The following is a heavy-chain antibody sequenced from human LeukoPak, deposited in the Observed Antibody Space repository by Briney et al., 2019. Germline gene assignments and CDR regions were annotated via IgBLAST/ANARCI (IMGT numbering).Heavy chain of an antibody. J-gene: IGHJ5*02. Sequence: PSETLSLTCAVYGGSFSGYYWSWIRQPPGKGLEWIGEINHSGSTNYNPSLKSRVTISVDTSKNQFSLKLSSVTAADTAVYYCARLYFALVPDWFDPWGQGTLVTVSS. V-gene: IGHV4-34*01. CDR1: GGSFSGYY. D-gene: IGHD6-6*01. CDR3: ARLYFALVPDWFDP. CDR2: INHSGST.